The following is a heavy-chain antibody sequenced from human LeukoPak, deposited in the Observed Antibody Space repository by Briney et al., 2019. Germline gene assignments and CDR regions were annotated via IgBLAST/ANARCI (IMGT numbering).Heavy chain of an antibody. D-gene: IGHD4-23*01. CDR1: GFTFSIYS. CDR3: ARNPGGIGDY. V-gene: IGHV3-48*02. CDR2: ISGSSSST. J-gene: IGHJ4*02. Sequence: GGSLRLSCAASGFTFSIYSMNWVRQAPGKGLEWVSFISGSSSSTFYADSVKGRFTVSRDSAKNSLYLQMNSLRDEDTAVYYCARNPGGIGDYWGQGTLVTVSS.